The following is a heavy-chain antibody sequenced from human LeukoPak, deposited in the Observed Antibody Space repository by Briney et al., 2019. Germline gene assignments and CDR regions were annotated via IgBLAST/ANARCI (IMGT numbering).Heavy chain of an antibody. J-gene: IGHJ3*02. CDR3: AREIPTLYGDYASEAFDI. D-gene: IGHD4-17*01. CDR2: IKQDGSEK. CDR1: GFTFNTYW. V-gene: IGHV3-7*03. Sequence: PPGGSLRLSCAASGFTFNTYWMSWVRQAPGKGLEWVGNIKQDGSEKNYMDSVKGRFTISRDNAKNSLYLQMNSLRSEDTAVYYCAREIPTLYGDYASEAFDIWGQGTMVTVSS.